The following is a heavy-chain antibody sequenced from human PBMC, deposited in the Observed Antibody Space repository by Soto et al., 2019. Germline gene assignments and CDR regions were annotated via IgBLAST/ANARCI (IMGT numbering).Heavy chain of an antibody. CDR3: AFDIIRKQGPCFDP. J-gene: IGHJ5*02. CDR2: IYYSGST. D-gene: IGHD2-15*01. CDR1: GGSIRSGGSS. V-gene: IGHV4-31*03. Sequence: PSGTLSLTGTVPGGSIRSGGSSWSGIRQHTGKGLEWIGYIYYSGSTYYNPSLKSRVTISVETSKNQFSLRLSSVAAADTAVYYCAFDIIRKQGPCFDPWGLGTLVTVSS.